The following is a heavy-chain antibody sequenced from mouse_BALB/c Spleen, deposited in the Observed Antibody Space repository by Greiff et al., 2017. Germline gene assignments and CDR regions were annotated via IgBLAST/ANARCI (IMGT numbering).Heavy chain of an antibody. Sequence: VKLVESGPGLVAPSQSLSITCTVSGFSLTSYGVHWVRQPPGKGLEWLGVIWAGGSTNYNSALMSRLSISKDNSKSQVFLKMNSLQTDDTAMYYCARVPGREYYFDYWGQGTTLTVSS. V-gene: IGHV2-9*02. CDR1: GFSLTSYG. CDR2: IWAGGST. D-gene: IGHD3-3*01. CDR3: ARVPGREYYFDY. J-gene: IGHJ2*01.